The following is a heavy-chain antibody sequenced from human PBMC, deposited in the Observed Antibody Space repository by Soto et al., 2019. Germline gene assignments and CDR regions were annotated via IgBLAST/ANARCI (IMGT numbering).Heavy chain of an antibody. J-gene: IGHJ6*02. CDR3: ARLASQHYYYYGMDV. Sequence: PGESLKISCTGSGYSFTRYWIGWVRQMPGKGLEWMGIIYPGDSDTRYSPSFQGQVTISADESISTAYLQWSSLKASDTAMYYCARLASQHYYYYGMDVWGQGTTVTVSS. CDR1: GYSFTRYW. CDR2: IYPGDSDT. V-gene: IGHV5-51*01.